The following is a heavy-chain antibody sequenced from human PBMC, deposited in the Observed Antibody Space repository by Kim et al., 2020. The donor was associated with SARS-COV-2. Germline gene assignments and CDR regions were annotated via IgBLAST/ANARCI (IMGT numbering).Heavy chain of an antibody. Sequence: SETLSLTCSVPDFSISATPYHWGWIRQTPGKGLEWIGSISFSGSTYYKSSLTSRVTISVDTSMNQFSLRLTSVTAADTAVYYCARHRSIGMTASMGPFDYWAQGTQVTV. CDR1: DFSISATPYH. CDR2: ISFSGST. D-gene: IGHD2-21*02. J-gene: IGHJ4*02. CDR3: ARHRSIGMTASMGPFDY. V-gene: IGHV4-39*01.